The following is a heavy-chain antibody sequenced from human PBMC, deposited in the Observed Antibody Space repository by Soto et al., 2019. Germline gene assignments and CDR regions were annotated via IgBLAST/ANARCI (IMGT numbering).Heavy chain of an antibody. J-gene: IGHJ6*02. CDR1: GGTXSSYA. CDR3: PRGGGGSSFVFSPGRHYYYGMDV. Sequence: SXKVSFKASGGTXSSYAIGLVRQAPGQGLEWIGGIIPIFGTANYAQKFQGRVTITADESTSAAYMELSILRSEDTAVYYCPRGGGGSSFVFSPGRHYYYGMDVWGQGTTVTVSS. V-gene: IGHV1-69*13. CDR2: IIPIFGTA. D-gene: IGHD6-6*01.